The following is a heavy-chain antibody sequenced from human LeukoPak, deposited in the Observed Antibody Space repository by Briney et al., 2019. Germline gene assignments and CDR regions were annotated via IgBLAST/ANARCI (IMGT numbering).Heavy chain of an antibody. D-gene: IGHD3-22*01. CDR3: AKRGVVIRVILVGFHKEAYYFDS. Sequence: GSLRLSCAVSGITLSNYGMSWVRQAPGKGLEWVAGISDRGSRTNYADSVKGRFTISTDHPKNTLYLQMNSLRAEDTAVYFCAKRGVVIRVILVGFHKEAYYFDSWGQGALVTVTS. J-gene: IGHJ4*02. CDR2: ISDRGSRT. CDR1: GITLSNYG. V-gene: IGHV3-23*01.